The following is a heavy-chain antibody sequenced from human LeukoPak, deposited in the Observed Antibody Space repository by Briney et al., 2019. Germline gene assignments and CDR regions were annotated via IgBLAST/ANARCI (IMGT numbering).Heavy chain of an antibody. Sequence: GGSLRLSCAASGFTFSTYNMNWVRQAPGRGLEWVSYISRGSSTIYYADSVKGRFTISRDNAKNSLYLQMNSLRDEDTAVYYCARDRRYYDSTGYYNYYFDYWGQGTLVTVSS. CDR2: ISRGSSTI. J-gene: IGHJ4*02. V-gene: IGHV3-48*02. CDR3: ARDRRYYDSTGYYNYYFDY. D-gene: IGHD3-22*01. CDR1: GFTFSTYN.